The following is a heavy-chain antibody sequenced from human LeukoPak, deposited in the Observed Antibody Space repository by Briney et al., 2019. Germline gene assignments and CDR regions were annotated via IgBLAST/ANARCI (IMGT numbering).Heavy chain of an antibody. J-gene: IGHJ4*02. CDR3: ARGFGYSSSWYSVRSYYFDY. V-gene: IGHV3-21*01. Sequence: GGSLRLSCAASGFTFSSYSMNWVRQAPGKGLEWVSSISSSSSYIYYADSVKGRFTISRDNAKNSLYLQMNSLRAEDTAVYYCARGFGYSSSWYSVRSYYFDYWGQGTLVTVSS. CDR1: GFTFSSYS. D-gene: IGHD6-13*01. CDR2: ISSSSSYI.